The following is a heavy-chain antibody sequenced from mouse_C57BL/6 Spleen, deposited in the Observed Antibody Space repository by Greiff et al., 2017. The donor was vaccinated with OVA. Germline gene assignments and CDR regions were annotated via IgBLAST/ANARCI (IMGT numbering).Heavy chain of an antibody. D-gene: IGHD2-1*01. Sequence: VQLQQSGPELVKPGASVKISCKASGYTFTDYYMNWVKQSHGKSLEWIGDINPNNGGTSYNQKFKGKATLTVDKSSSTAYMELRSLTSEDSAVYYCAREGGDYGNYDFDYWGQGTTLTVSS. CDR1: GYTFTDYY. J-gene: IGHJ2*01. CDR2: INPNNGGT. CDR3: AREGGDYGNYDFDY. V-gene: IGHV1-26*01.